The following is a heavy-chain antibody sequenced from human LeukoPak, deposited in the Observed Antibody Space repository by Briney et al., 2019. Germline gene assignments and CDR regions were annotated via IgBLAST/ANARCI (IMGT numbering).Heavy chain of an antibody. CDR3: ARGFCSSTSCYQGPFDF. D-gene: IGHD2-2*01. CDR1: GFIFSSAW. V-gene: IGHV3-15*01. J-gene: IGHJ4*02. CDR2: IKNKTNGGTT. Sequence: GGYLRLSCAASGFIFSSAWMTWVRQAPGKGLEWVGHIKNKTNGGTTDYAAPVKGRFIISRDDSKNTLYLQMNSLRTEDTAVYYCARGFCSSTSCYQGPFDFWGQGTLVTVSS.